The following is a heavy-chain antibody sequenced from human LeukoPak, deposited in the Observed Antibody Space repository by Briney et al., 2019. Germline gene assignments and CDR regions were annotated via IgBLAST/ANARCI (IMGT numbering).Heavy chain of an antibody. CDR2: IRSKAYGGTT. CDR3: TRDLKRYCSGGSCYYFDY. D-gene: IGHD2-15*01. V-gene: IGHV3-49*03. Sequence: GGSLRLSCTASGFTFGDYAMSWFRQAPGKGLEWVAFIRSKAYGGTTEYAASVKGRFTISRDDSKSIAYLQMNSLKTEDTAVYYCTRDLKRYCSGGSCYYFDYWGQGTLVTVSS. J-gene: IGHJ4*02. CDR1: GFTFGDYA.